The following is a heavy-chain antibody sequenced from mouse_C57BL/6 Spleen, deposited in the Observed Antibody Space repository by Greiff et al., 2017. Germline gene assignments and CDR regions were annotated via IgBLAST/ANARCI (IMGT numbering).Heavy chain of an antibody. Sequence: VQLQQPGPELVKPGASVNLSCKASGYTFTSYWMHWVKQRPGQGLEWIGNINPSNGGTNYNEKFKSKATLTVDTSSSTAYMQLSSLTSEDSSVYYCARRYYDYYAMDYWGQGTSVTVSS. J-gene: IGHJ4*01. CDR1: GYTFTSYW. CDR3: ARRYYDYYAMDY. V-gene: IGHV1-53*01. D-gene: IGHD2-1*01. CDR2: INPSNGGT.